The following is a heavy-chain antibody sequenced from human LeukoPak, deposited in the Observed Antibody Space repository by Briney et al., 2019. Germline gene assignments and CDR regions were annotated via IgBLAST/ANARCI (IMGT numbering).Heavy chain of an antibody. CDR3: ARGGRPPLLHDAFDI. CDR1: GFTFSSYW. V-gene: IGHV3-7*01. J-gene: IGHJ3*02. CDR2: IKQDGSEK. D-gene: IGHD2-15*01. Sequence: GESLRLSCAASGFTFSSYWMSWVRQAPGKGLEWVANIKQDGSEKYYVDSVKGRFTISRDNAKNSLYLQMNSLRAEDTAVYYCARGGRPPLLHDAFDIWGQGTMVTVSS.